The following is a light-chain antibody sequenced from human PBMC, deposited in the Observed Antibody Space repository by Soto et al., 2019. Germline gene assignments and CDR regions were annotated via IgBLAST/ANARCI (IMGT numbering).Light chain of an antibody. CDR1: HSVGST. Sequence: ETVLTQSPATLSVSPGERATLSCRVSHSVGSTLAWYQQKPGEGPSLLMYDTSTRATGIPARFSGSGSGTEFTLTISSLQSEDSAAYCCRHYNNWPWTVGQGTKVDIK. J-gene: IGKJ1*01. CDR2: DTS. V-gene: IGKV3-15*01. CDR3: RHYNNWPWT.